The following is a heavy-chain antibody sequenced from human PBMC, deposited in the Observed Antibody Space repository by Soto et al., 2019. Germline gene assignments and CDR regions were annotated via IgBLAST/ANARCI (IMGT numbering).Heavy chain of an antibody. CDR3: AKEPWLGRPYYYYYGMDV. V-gene: IGHV3-30*18. D-gene: IGHD6-19*01. CDR1: GVTFSSYG. Sequence: GGSLRLSCAASGVTFSSYGMHWVRQAPGKGLEWVAVISYDGSNKNYADSVKGRFTISRDNSKNTLYLQMNSLRAEDTAVYYCAKEPWLGRPYYYYYGMDVWGQGTTVTVSS. CDR2: ISYDGSNK. J-gene: IGHJ6*02.